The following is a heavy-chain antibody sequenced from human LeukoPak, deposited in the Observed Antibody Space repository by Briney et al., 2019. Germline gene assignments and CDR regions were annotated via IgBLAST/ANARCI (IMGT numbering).Heavy chain of an antibody. CDR1: GGSISGYF. CDR3: ATEPTSGREPTSGRPLDY. V-gene: IGHV4-4*07. Sequence: SETLSLTCTVSGGSISGYFWSWIRQPPGKGLEWIGRIYSSGSNNCNPSLKSRVTMSLDTSNNHLSLNLSSVTAADTAVYYCATEPTSGREPTSGRPLDYWGQGTLVTVSS. J-gene: IGHJ4*02. D-gene: IGHD5-12*01. CDR2: IYSSGSN.